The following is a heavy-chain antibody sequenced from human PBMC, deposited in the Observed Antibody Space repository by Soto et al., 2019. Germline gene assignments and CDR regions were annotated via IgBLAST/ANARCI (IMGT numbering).Heavy chain of an antibody. J-gene: IGHJ1*01. CDR1: GLAYNSNG. CDR2: ISAYNGNT. Sequence: KDCGLAYNSNGIRWVCQDPGQGLEWMGWISAYNGNTNYAQKLQGRVTMTTDTSTSTAYMELRSLRSDDTAVYYCARDQSSSPGIPTHWGQGTLVTVSS. D-gene: IGHD6-13*01. CDR3: ARDQSSSPGIPTH. V-gene: IGHV1-18*01.